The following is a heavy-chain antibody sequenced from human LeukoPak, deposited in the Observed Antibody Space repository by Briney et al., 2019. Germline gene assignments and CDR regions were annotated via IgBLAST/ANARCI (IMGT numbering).Heavy chain of an antibody. V-gene: IGHV3-74*01. CDR1: GFTFSSDW. Sequence: GGSLRLSCAASGFTFSSDWMHWFRQDPRKGLVWVSHINSDGSITTYADSVKGRFTISRDNAKNTLYLQMNSLRAEDTAVYYCAREKVGYCSGANCQNWFDPWGQGTLVTVSS. D-gene: IGHD2-15*01. CDR3: AREKVGYCSGANCQNWFDP. J-gene: IGHJ5*02. CDR2: INSDGSIT.